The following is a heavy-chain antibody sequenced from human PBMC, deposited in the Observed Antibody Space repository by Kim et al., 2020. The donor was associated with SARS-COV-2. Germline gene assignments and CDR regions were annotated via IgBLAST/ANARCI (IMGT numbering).Heavy chain of an antibody. Sequence: PKSRVTISVDTSKNQFSLKLSSVTAADTAVYYCARRGSYDILTGYGYFDYWGQGTLVTVSS. D-gene: IGHD3-9*01. J-gene: IGHJ4*02. V-gene: IGHV4-59*08. CDR3: ARRGSYDILTGYGYFDY.